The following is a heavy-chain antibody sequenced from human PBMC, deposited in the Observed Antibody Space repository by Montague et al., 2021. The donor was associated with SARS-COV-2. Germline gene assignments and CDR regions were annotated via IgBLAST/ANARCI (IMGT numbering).Heavy chain of an antibody. D-gene: IGHD3-10*01. CDR2: IYYTGST. J-gene: IGHJ6*02. V-gene: IGHV4-59*01. Sequence: LTCTVSGGSISGYYWTWMRQPPGKGLEWLGHIYYTGSTKYNPSLKSRVIISLDTSKSQFSLRLSSVTAADTAIYYCARTSRGSRYFYGVDVWGQGTTVTVSS. CDR3: ARTSRGSRYFYGVDV. CDR1: GGSISGYY.